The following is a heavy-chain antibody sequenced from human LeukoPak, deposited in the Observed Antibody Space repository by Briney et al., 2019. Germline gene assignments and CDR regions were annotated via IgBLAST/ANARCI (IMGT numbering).Heavy chain of an antibody. CDR2: ISYDGSNK. CDR3: AAGAQPLYYYYGMDV. V-gene: IGHV3-30*03. CDR1: GFTFSSYG. Sequence: GGCLRLSCAASGFTFSSYGMHWVRQAPGKGLKWVAVISYDGSNKYYADSVKGRFTISRDNSKNTLYLQMNSLRAEDTAVYYCAAGAQPLYYYYGMDVWGQGTTVTVSS. J-gene: IGHJ6*02. D-gene: IGHD1-26*01.